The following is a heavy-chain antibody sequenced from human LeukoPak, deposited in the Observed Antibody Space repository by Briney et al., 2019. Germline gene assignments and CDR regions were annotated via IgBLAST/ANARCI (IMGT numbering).Heavy chain of an antibody. CDR2: INHSGST. D-gene: IGHD3-16*01. Sequence: SETPSLTCAVYGGSFSGYYWSWIRQPPGKGLEWIGEINHSGSTNYNPSLKSRVTISVDTSKNQFSLKLSSVTAADTAVYYCARGPTTLYYDYVGGSYPEFDYWGQGTLVTVSS. CDR3: ARGPTTLYYDYVGGSYPEFDY. J-gene: IGHJ4*02. CDR1: GGSFSGYY. V-gene: IGHV4-34*01.